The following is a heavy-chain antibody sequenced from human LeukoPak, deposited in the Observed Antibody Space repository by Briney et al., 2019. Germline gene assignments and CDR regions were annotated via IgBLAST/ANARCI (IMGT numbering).Heavy chain of an antibody. CDR1: GGSFSGYY. Sequence: PSETLSLTCAVYGGSFSGYYWSWIRQPPGKGPEWIGEINHSGSTNYNPSLKSRVTISVDTSKNQFSLKLSSVTAADTAVYYCARGWIAVAGTPDYWGQGTLVTVSS. CDR3: ARGWIAVAGTPDY. V-gene: IGHV4-34*01. J-gene: IGHJ4*02. CDR2: INHSGST. D-gene: IGHD6-19*01.